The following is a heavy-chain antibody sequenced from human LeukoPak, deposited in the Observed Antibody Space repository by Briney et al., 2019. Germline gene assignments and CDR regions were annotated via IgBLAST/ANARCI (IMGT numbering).Heavy chain of an antibody. V-gene: IGHV1-2*02. Sequence: GASVKVSCKASGYTFTGYYMHWVRQAPGQGLEWMGWINPNRGGTNYAQKFQGRVTMTRDTSISTAYMELSRLRSDDTAVYYCARDSTGLRYFDYWGQGTLVTVSS. D-gene: IGHD4-17*01. CDR3: ARDSTGLRYFDY. J-gene: IGHJ4*02. CDR1: GYTFTGYY. CDR2: INPNRGGT.